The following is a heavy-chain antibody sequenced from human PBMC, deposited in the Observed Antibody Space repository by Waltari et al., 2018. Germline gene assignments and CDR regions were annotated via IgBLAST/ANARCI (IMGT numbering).Heavy chain of an antibody. V-gene: IGHV1-18*04. D-gene: IGHD2-15*01. CDR3: ARVGEVVAATPKNWFDP. J-gene: IGHJ5*02. CDR1: GYTFTSYG. CDR2: NRADNCNT. Sequence: QVQLVQSGAEVKKPGASVKVSCKASGYTFTSYGISWVRQAPGQGVEWMGWNRADNCNTNDAQKLKGRAVSATDTSTSTAYMELRRLRSDDTAVYYCARVGEVVAATPKNWFDPWGQGTLVTVSS.